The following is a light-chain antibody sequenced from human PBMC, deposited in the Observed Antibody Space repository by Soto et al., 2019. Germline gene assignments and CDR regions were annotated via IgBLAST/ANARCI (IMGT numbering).Light chain of an antibody. CDR1: SSDVGGYNY. CDR2: EVS. J-gene: IGLJ3*02. V-gene: IGLV2-8*01. CDR3: NSYAGSNNWV. Sequence: QSALTQPPSASGSPGQSVTISCTGTSSDVGGYNYVSWYQQHPGKAPKLMIYEVSKRPPGVPDRFSGAKSGNTASLTVSGLQAEDEADYYCNSYAGSNNWVFGGGTQLTVL.